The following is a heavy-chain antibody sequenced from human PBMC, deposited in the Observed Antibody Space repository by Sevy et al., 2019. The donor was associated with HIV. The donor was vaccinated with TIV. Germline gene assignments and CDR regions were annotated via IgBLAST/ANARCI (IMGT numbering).Heavy chain of an antibody. CDR2: IGLSGDTI. J-gene: IGHJ4*02. Sequence: GGSLRLSCAVSGFTFSDYYMTWIRQAPGKGLEWVSYIGLSGDTIYYADSVKGRFTISRDNAKNSLFLQMNSLRADDTAVYYCATYYYGSGRTFDYWGQGTLVTVSS. V-gene: IGHV3-11*01. CDR1: GFTFSDYY. CDR3: ATYYYGSGRTFDY. D-gene: IGHD3-10*01.